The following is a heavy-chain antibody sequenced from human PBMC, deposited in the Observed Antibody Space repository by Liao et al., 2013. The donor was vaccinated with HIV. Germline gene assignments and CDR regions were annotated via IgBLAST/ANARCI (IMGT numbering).Heavy chain of an antibody. V-gene: IGHV4-61*02. D-gene: IGHD4-17*01. CDR2: IFTSGST. Sequence: QVHLQESGPGLVTPSQTLSLTCTVSGGSISSGSYYWSWIRQPAGKGLEWVGRIFTSGSTYYNPSLTSRVTTIIRHVQEPSSPSKLSSVTAADTAVYYCVRGARLDYVYWFDPSGPGNPSVTVSS. J-gene: IGHJ5*02. CDR3: VRGARLDYVYWFDP. CDR1: GGSISSGSYY.